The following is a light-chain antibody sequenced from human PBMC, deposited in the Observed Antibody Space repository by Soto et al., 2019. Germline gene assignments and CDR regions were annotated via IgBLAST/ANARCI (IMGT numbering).Light chain of an antibody. CDR1: SSDVGGYNY. CDR2: DVS. V-gene: IGLV2-14*01. J-gene: IGLJ2*01. Sequence: QSALTQPASVSGSPGQSITISCTGSSSDVGGYNYVSWYQQHPGKAPKLIIYDVSNRPSGISNRFSGSKSDNTASLTISGLQAEDEAYYYCTSYTSSSTLVLFGGGTKVTVL. CDR3: TSYTSSSTLVL.